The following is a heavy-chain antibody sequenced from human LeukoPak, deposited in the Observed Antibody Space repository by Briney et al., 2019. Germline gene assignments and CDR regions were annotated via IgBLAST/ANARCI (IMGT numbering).Heavy chain of an antibody. CDR3: ADASGTY. D-gene: IGHD3-10*01. Sequence: GGSLRLSFAVSGVTFSSYSMNWFRKAPGKGLEWVSSISSTSNYINYADSVKGRFTISRDNAKNSLSLQMNSLRAEDTAVYYCADASGTYWGQGTLVTVPS. CDR1: GVTFSSYS. CDR2: ISSTSNYI. V-gene: IGHV3-21*01. J-gene: IGHJ4*02.